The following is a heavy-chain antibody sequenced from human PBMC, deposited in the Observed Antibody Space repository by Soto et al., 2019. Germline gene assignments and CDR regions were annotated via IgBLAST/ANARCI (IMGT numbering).Heavy chain of an antibody. V-gene: IGHV1-3*01. CDR3: ARDMGFGISDY. CDR1: GYTFTRYA. Sequence: ASVKVSCKASGYTFTRYAMHWVRQAPGQRLEWMGWINAGNGNTKYSQKFQGRVTITRDTSASTAYMELSSLRSEDTAVYYCARDMGFGISDYWGQGTLVTVSS. D-gene: IGHD3-10*01. J-gene: IGHJ4*02. CDR2: INAGNGNT.